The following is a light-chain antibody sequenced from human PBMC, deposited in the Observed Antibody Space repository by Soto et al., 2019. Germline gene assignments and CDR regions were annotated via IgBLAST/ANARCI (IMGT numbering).Light chain of an antibody. V-gene: IGLV2-14*01. Sequence: QSVLTQPSSVSGSPGQSITISCTGTSSDVGGYNYVSWYQHHPGKAPKLMIFEVSNRPSGVSHRFSGSKSGNTASLTISGLQAEDEADYYCSSYTSSSTLVVFGGGTQLHVL. J-gene: IGLJ2*01. CDR3: SSYTSSSTLVV. CDR1: SSDVGGYNY. CDR2: EVS.